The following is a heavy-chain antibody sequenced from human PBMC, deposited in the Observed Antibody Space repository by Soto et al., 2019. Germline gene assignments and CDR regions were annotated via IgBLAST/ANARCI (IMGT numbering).Heavy chain of an antibody. V-gene: IGHV3-23*01. CDR1: GFTFSSYA. CDR2: VSAGGDMT. J-gene: IGHJ6*02. D-gene: IGHD3-10*01. CDR3: ARGDRGGSGSPASYYYSGLDV. Sequence: DVQLLESGGHLVQPGGSLRLSCAASGFTFSSYAMSWVRQAPGKGLEWVSSVSAGGDMTYYSDSVKGRFTISRDNSNNALFLQMNSLRIEDTALYYCARGDRGGSGSPASYYYSGLDVWGLGTTVTVS.